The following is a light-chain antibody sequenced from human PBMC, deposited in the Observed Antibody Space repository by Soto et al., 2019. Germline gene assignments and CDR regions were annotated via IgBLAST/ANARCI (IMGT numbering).Light chain of an antibody. CDR3: QQYGTSPPIT. CDR1: QSVSSNY. Sequence: ESVLTHSPGTLSLSPGERATLSCRASQSVSSNYLAWYHQKPGQAXXLVIYGASSRATGIPDRFSGSGSGTDFTLAISRLEPEDFAVYYCQQYGTSPPITFGQGTRLEIK. V-gene: IGKV3-20*01. CDR2: GAS. J-gene: IGKJ5*01.